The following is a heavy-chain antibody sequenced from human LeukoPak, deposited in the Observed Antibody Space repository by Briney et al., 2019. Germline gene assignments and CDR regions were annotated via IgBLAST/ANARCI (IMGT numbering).Heavy chain of an antibody. CDR3: VRDGDYHLH. J-gene: IGHJ4*02. Sequence: PGGSLRLSCAASGFTVRSNYMTWVRQAPGKGLEWVSVINTGGSTYYADSVKGRFTISRDDSKNTLYLQMNSLRAEDTAVYYCVRDGDYHLHWGQGTLVTVSS. V-gene: IGHV3-53*01. D-gene: IGHD4-17*01. CDR2: INTGGST. CDR1: GFTVRSNY.